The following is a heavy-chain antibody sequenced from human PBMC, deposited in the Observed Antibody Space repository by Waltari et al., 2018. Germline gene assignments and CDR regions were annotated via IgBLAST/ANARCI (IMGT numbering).Heavy chain of an antibody. J-gene: IGHJ4*02. CDR1: GYNCYSYG. CDR2: IRNYNGDT. D-gene: IGHD3-16*01. CDR3: SRTFGAYVGDHDY. Sequence: QVQLVQSGSEVKKPGASVKVSCKASGYNCYSYGFSWERQAPGQGLEWIGWIRNYNGDTKYAQKCQGSVTLTTDKATTTAYMELRNLRSDDTAVYYCSRTFGAYVGDHDYWGQGTAVNVSS. V-gene: IGHV1-18*01.